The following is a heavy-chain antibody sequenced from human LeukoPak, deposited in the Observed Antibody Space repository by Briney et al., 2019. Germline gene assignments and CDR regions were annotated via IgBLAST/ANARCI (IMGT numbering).Heavy chain of an antibody. CDR2: IWYDGSNK. CDR1: GFTFSSYG. J-gene: IGHJ5*02. V-gene: IGHV3-33*01. CDR3: ARVGTRYSYGSERNWFDP. Sequence: PGRSLRLSCAASGFTFSSYGMHWVRQAPGKGLEWVAVIWYDGSNKYYADSVKGRFTISRDNSKNTLYLQMNSLRAEDTAVYYCARVGTRYSYGSERNWFDPWGQGTLVTVSS. D-gene: IGHD5-18*01.